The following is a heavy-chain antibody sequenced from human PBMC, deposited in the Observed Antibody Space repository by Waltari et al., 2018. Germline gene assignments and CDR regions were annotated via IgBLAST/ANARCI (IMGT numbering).Heavy chain of an antibody. CDR3: LLRFLEWSNAFDI. V-gene: IGHV1-69*05. Sequence: QVQLVQSGAEVKKPGSSVKVSCQASGGTFSSYAISWVRQAPGQGLEWMGGIIPIFGTANYAQKFQGRVTITTDESTSTAYMELSSLRSEDTAVYYCLLRFLEWSNAFDIWGQGTMVTVSS. D-gene: IGHD3-3*01. CDR1: GGTFSSYA. J-gene: IGHJ3*02. CDR2: IIPIFGTA.